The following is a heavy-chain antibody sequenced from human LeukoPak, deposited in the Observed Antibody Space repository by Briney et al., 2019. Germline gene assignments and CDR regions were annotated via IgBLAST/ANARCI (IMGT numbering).Heavy chain of an antibody. D-gene: IGHD5-12*01. CDR3: ARDVRDPPPLATILLQY. V-gene: IGHV3-23*01. CDR1: EFTFSNYA. J-gene: IGHJ4*02. CDR2: ISGSGGNT. Sequence: PGGSLRLSCAASEFTFSNYAMSWVRQAPGKGLEWVSGISGSGGNTYYADSVKGRFTISRDNSKNTLYLQMNSLRAEDTAVYYCARDVRDPPPLATILLQYWGQGTLVTVSS.